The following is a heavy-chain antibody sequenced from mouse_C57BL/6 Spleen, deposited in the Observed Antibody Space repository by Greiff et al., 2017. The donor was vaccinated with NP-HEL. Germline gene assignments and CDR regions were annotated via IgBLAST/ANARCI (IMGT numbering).Heavy chain of an antibody. D-gene: IGHD1-1*01. V-gene: IGHV1-19*01. J-gene: IGHJ1*03. Sequence: EVQLQQSGPVLVKPGASVKMSCKASGYTFTDYYMNWVKQSHGKSLEWIGVINPYNGGTSYNQKFKGKATLTVDKSSSTAYMELNSLTSEDSAVYYCARSYNYYGSSYWYFDVWGTGTSVTVSS. CDR3: ARSYNYYGSSYWYFDV. CDR1: GYTFTDYY. CDR2: INPYNGGT.